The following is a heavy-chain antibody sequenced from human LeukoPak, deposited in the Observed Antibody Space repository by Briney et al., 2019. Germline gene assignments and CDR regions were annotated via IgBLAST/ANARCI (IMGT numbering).Heavy chain of an antibody. V-gene: IGHV4-59*01. CDR3: ACGYYYDSSGALDY. J-gene: IGHJ4*02. CDR1: GGSISSYY. D-gene: IGHD3-22*01. Sequence: SETLSLTCTVSGGSISSYYWSWIRQPPGKGLEWIGYIYYSGSTNYNPSLKSRVTISVDTSKNQFSLKLSSVTAADTAVSYCACGYYYDSSGALDYWGQGTLVTVSS. CDR2: IYYSGST.